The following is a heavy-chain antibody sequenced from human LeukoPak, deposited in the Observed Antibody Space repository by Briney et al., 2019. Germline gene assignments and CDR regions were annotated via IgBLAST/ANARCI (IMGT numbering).Heavy chain of an antibody. V-gene: IGHV1-2*02. CDR1: GYTFTSYY. CDR3: ARDVGEYCSSTNCYASHY. J-gene: IGHJ4*02. Sequence: ASVTVSCKASGYTFTSYYIHWVRQAPGQGLEWMGWINPHSGGTNYAQKFQGGVTMTRDTSITTAYMELSSLRSDDTAVYYCARDVGEYCSSTNCYASHYWGQGTLVTVSS. D-gene: IGHD2-2*01. CDR2: INPHSGGT.